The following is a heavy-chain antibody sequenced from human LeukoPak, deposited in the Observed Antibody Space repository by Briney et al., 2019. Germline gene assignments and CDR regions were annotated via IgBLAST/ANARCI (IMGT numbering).Heavy chain of an antibody. Sequence: PGGSLRLSCAVSGFTVSSNYMSWVRQAPGKGLEWVSVIYSGGSTSYADSVEGRFTISRDNSKNTLYLQMNTLRAEDTAVYYCASALRPFGYWGQGTPVTVSS. CDR3: ASALRPFGY. CDR1: GFTVSSNY. J-gene: IGHJ4*02. D-gene: IGHD3-16*01. CDR2: IYSGGST. V-gene: IGHV3-53*01.